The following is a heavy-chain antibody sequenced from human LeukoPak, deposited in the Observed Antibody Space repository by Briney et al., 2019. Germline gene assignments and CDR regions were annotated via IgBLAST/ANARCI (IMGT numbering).Heavy chain of an antibody. J-gene: IGHJ4*02. CDR1: GFTFSSYG. Sequence: GRSLRLSCAASGFTFSSYGMHWVRQAPGKGLEWVAVISYDGSNKYYADSVKGRFTISRDNSKNTLYLQMNSLRAEDTAVYYCARALLAVAGHDYWGQGTLVTVSS. CDR3: ARALLAVAGHDY. CDR2: ISYDGSNK. V-gene: IGHV3-30*03. D-gene: IGHD6-19*01.